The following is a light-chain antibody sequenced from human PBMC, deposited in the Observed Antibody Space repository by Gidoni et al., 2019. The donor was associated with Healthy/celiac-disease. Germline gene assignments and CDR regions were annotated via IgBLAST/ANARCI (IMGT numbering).Light chain of an antibody. Sequence: QSALTQPPSASGSPGQSVTLSCTGTSSHVGAYNYVSWYQQHPGKAPKLMIYEVSKRPSGVPDRFFGSKSGNTASLTVSGLQAEDEADYYCSSYAGSNNLVFGGGTKRTVL. J-gene: IGLJ2*01. CDR3: SSYAGSNNLV. CDR2: EVS. V-gene: IGLV2-8*01. CDR1: SSHVGAYNY.